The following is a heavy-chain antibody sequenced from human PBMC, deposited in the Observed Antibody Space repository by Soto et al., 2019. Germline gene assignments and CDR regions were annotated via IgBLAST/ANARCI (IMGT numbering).Heavy chain of an antibody. Sequence: VGSLRLSCAASGFTFSSYAMSWVRQAPGKGLEWVSAISGSGGSTYYADSVKGRFTISRDNSKNTLYLQMNSLRAEDTAVYYCAKWPRDSSGYYYFDYWGQGTLVTVSS. J-gene: IGHJ4*02. V-gene: IGHV3-23*01. CDR2: ISGSGGST. CDR3: AKWPRDSSGYYYFDY. D-gene: IGHD3-22*01. CDR1: GFTFSSYA.